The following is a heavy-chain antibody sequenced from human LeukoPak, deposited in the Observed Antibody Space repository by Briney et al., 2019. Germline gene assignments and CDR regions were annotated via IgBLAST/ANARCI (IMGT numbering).Heavy chain of an antibody. Sequence: PGGSLGPSCAASGFTFRNYAMSWVRKAPGKGLEWVSAISEGGGSTYSADSVKGRFTISRDNSKNTLYLQMNSLRAEDTAVYYCLFQLLNWGQGTLVTVSS. J-gene: IGHJ4*02. CDR1: GFTFRNYA. CDR3: LFQLLN. V-gene: IGHV3-23*01. D-gene: IGHD2-2*01. CDR2: ISEGGGST.